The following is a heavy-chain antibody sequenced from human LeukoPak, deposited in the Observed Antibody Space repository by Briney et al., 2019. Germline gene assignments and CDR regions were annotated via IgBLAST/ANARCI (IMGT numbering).Heavy chain of an antibody. CDR2: VRKDATEK. CDR1: GFIFTDYG. J-gene: IGHJ4*02. Sequence: GGSLRLSCAASGFIFTDYGMYWVRRAPGKGLVWVACVRKDATEKKYADSVEGRFTISRDEAENALYLKMNNLRVDDTAVYYCAKRSGPNSGPFDSWGQGTPVIVSS. D-gene: IGHD1-1*01. CDR3: AKRSGPNSGPFDS. V-gene: IGHV3-30*02.